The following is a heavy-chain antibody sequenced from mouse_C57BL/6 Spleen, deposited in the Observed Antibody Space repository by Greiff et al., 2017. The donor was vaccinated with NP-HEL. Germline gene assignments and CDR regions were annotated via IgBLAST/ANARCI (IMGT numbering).Heavy chain of an antibody. CDR1: GYTFTSYW. CDR3: ARWGPFAY. V-gene: IGHV1-69*01. CDR2: IDPSDSYT. J-gene: IGHJ3*01. Sequence: VQLQQSGAELVMPGASVKLSCKASGYTFTSYWMHWVKQRPGQGLEWIGEIDPSDSYTNYNQKFKGKSTLTVDKSSSTAYMQLSSLTSEDSAVYYCARWGPFAYWGQGTLVTVSA.